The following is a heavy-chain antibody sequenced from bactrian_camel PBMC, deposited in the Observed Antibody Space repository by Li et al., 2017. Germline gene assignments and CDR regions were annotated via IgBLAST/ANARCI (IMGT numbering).Heavy chain of an antibody. V-gene: IGHV3S53*01. J-gene: IGHJ4*01. D-gene: IGHD1*01. Sequence: HVQLVESGGGSVQAGGSLRLSCAGTGIHLSSAFCVGWFRQVPGKEREGVAAIAGDGRTNYADSVKGRFTISRDGVKNIITLQMDSLKPEDTATYYCAADLVTDEPSLVEREYYYWGQGTQVT. CDR2: IAGDGRT. CDR3: AADLVTDEPSLVEREYYY. CDR1: GIHLSSAFC.